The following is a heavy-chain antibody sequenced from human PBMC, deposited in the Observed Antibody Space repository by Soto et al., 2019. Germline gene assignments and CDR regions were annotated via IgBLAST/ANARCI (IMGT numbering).Heavy chain of an antibody. CDR1: GGTFSSYA. J-gene: IGHJ4*02. CDR3: ARDWSQGGYSYGPLLHY. CDR2: IIPLFGKA. Sequence: QFQLVHSGAEVNKPGSSVKVSCKASGGTFSSYAISWVRQAPGQGLEWMGGIIPLFGKANYAQKFQGRVTITADESTSTAYMELSSLRSEDTAVYYCARDWSQGGYSYGPLLHYGGQGTLVTVSS. V-gene: IGHV1-69*12. D-gene: IGHD5-18*01.